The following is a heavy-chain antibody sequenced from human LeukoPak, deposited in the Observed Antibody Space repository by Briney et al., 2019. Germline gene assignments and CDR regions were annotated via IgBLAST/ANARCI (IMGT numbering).Heavy chain of an antibody. D-gene: IGHD1-26*01. J-gene: IGHJ3*02. CDR2: INPKSGGT. Sequence: ASVKVSCKASGYIFTDYYLHWVRQAPGRGLEWMAWINPKSGGTKYAQKFEGRVTMTRDTSSSTAYMEVSRLRSDDTAVCYCARDQGPLVGGLWDDAFDIWGQGTMVTVSS. CDR1: GYIFTDYY. V-gene: IGHV1-2*02. CDR3: ARDQGPLVGGLWDDAFDI.